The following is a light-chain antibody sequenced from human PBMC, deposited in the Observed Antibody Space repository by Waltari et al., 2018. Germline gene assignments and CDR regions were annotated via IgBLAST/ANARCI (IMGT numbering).Light chain of an antibody. CDR2: MGS. V-gene: IGKV2-28*01. CDR1: QSLLHNYGYNY. J-gene: IGKJ4*01. Sequence: DIVMTQSPLSLSVIPGESASILCRSSQSLLHNYGYNYLDWYFQKPGQSPQLLIYMGSNRAPGVPDRFSGSGSGSDFTLKISRVEADDVGVYFCMQALQTPVTFGGGTKVEIK. CDR3: MQALQTPVT.